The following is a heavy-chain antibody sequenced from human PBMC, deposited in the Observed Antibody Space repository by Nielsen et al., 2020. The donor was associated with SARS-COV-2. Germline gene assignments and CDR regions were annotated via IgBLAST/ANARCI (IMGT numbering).Heavy chain of an antibody. D-gene: IGHD3-22*01. CDR2: INHSGST. CDR1: GGSFSGYY. Sequence: SETLSLTCAVYGGSFSGYYWSWIRQPPGTGLEWIGEINHSGSTNYNPSLKSRVTISVDTSKNQFSLKLSSVTAADTAVYYCARWGYDSSGSYYFDYWGQGTLVTVSS. CDR3: ARWGYDSSGSYYFDY. V-gene: IGHV4-34*01. J-gene: IGHJ4*02.